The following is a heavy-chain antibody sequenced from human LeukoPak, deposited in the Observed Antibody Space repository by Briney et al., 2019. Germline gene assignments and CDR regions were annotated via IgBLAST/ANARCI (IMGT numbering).Heavy chain of an antibody. CDR1: GYTFTNYD. CDR2: MNPNSGDT. J-gene: IGHJ4*02. V-gene: IGHV1-8*01. D-gene: IGHD3-16*01. CDR3: TRSGFGGGVHFDY. Sequence: GASVKVSCKGSGYTFTNYDINWVRQAAGQGLEWMGWMNPNSGDTGYVEKFQGRVTMTRDTPMNTAYMELSSLRSEDTAVYYCTRSGFGGGVHFDYWGQGTPVTVSS.